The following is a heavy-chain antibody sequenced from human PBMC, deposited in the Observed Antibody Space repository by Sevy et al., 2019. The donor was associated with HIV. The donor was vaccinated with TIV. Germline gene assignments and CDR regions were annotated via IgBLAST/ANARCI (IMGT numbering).Heavy chain of an antibody. J-gene: IGHJ4*02. CDR3: ARDHEFYDYGDYGPTFFPDY. V-gene: IGHV3-33*08. Sequence: GGSLRLSCAASGFTFSNSAMHWVRQAPGKGLEWVAVIWFDGSNSYYADSVKGRFTISRDTSKNTVYLQMNSLRAEDTAVYYCARDHEFYDYGDYGPTFFPDYWGQGNLVTVSS. D-gene: IGHD4-17*01. CDR2: IWFDGSNS. CDR1: GFTFSNSA.